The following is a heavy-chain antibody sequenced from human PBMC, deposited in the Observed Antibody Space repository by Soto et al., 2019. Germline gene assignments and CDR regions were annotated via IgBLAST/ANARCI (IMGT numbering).Heavy chain of an antibody. J-gene: IGHJ6*02. V-gene: IGHV3-30*18. CDR1: GFTFSSYG. CDR2: ISYDGNNK. D-gene: IGHD7-27*01. Sequence: QVQLVESGGGVVQPGRSLRLSCAASGFTFSSYGMHWVRQAPGKGLEWVAVISYDGNNKYYADSVKGRFTISRDNSRNTLYLQMNSLRAEDTGVYYCAKGRHLGLYFDYFIDFWGQGTTLTVSS. CDR3: AKGRHLGLYFDYFIDF.